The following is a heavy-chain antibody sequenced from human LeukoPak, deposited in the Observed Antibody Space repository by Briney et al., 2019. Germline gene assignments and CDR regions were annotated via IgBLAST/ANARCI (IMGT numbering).Heavy chain of an antibody. J-gene: IGHJ6*03. D-gene: IGHD1-26*01. CDR3: AKGRGWEASYYYYYMDV. CDR2: ISGSGGST. Sequence: GGSLRLSCAASGFTFYSYGMSWVRQAPGKGLEWVSAISGSGGSTYYADSVKGRFTISRDNSKNTLYLQMNSLRAEDTAVYYCAKGRGWEASYYYYYMDVWGKGTTVTISS. V-gene: IGHV3-23*01. CDR1: GFTFYSYG.